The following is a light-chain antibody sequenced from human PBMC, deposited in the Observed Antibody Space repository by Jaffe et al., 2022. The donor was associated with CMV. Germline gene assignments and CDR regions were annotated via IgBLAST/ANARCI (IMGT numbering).Light chain of an antibody. Sequence: EIVLTQSPGTLSLSPGERATLSCRASQSVNSDFLVWYQQKPGQAPRLLIYGASTRATGIPDRFSGSGSGTDFTLTISRLEPEDFAVYYCQQYGTSPPYTFGQGTKLEIK. CDR1: QSVNSDF. CDR3: QQYGTSPPYT. J-gene: IGKJ2*01. V-gene: IGKV3-20*01. CDR2: GAS.